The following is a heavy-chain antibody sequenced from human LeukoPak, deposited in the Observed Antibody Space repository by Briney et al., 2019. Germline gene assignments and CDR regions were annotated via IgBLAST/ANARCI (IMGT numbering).Heavy chain of an antibody. V-gene: IGHV3-23*01. CDR3: ARDGYATGSHDY. Sequence: PGGSLRLSCAASGFTFSSYGMRWVRQAPGKGLEWVSGISNSGGATYYADSVKGRFTISRDNSKNSLYLQMNSLRAEDTAVYYCARDGYATGSHDYWGQGTLVTASS. D-gene: IGHD3-10*01. CDR2: ISNSGGAT. J-gene: IGHJ4*02. CDR1: GFTFSSYG.